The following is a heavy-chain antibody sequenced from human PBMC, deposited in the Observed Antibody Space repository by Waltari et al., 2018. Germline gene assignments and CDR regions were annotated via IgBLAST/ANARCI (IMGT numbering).Heavy chain of an antibody. J-gene: IGHJ6*02. V-gene: IGHV3-23*01. CDR1: GLTLSNFA. CDR3: AKRDYDYGVDV. CDR2: IRISGTST. Sequence: EVQLLESGGDLVQPGGSLRLSCAASGLTLSNFAMMWVRQAPGKGLEGVASIRISGTSTKYTDSVKGRFTISRDNSKNTLYLQMNSLSAEDTAVYFCAKRDYDYGVDVWGQGTLVTVSS.